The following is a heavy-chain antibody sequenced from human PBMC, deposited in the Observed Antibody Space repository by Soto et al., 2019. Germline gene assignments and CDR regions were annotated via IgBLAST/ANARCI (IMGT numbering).Heavy chain of an antibody. Sequence: QVQLVQSGAEVKKPGSSVKVSCKASGGTFSSYAISWVRQAPGQGLEWMGGIIPIFGTANYAQKFQGRVTITADESTSTAYMELSSLRSEDTAVYYCARDWGRLVPAAGWFDPWGQGTLVTVSS. CDR3: ARDWGRLVPAAGWFDP. CDR2: IIPIFGTA. V-gene: IGHV1-69*12. D-gene: IGHD2-2*01. CDR1: GGTFSSYA. J-gene: IGHJ5*02.